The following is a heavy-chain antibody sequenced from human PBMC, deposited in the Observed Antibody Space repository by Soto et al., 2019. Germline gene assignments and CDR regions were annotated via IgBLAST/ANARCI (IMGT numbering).Heavy chain of an antibody. J-gene: IGHJ3*02. CDR1: GYTFTSYG. CDR2: ISAYNGNT. Sequence: ASVKVSCNASGYTFTSYGISWVRLAPGQGLEWMGWISAYNGNTNYAQKLQGRVTMTTDTSTSTAYMELRSLRSDDTAVYYCARGSSSIYSYGPDAFDIWGQGTMVTVSS. CDR3: ARGSSSIYSYGPDAFDI. D-gene: IGHD5-18*01. V-gene: IGHV1-18*04.